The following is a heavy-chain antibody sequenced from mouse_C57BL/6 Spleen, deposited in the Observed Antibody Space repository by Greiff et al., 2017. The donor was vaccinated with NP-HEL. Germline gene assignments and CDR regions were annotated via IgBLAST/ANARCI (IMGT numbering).Heavy chain of an antibody. CDR1: GYTFTDHT. J-gene: IGHJ4*01. D-gene: IGHD4-1*02. V-gene: IGHV1-78*01. CDR3: ARSPNSFYYAMDY. CDR2: IYPRDGST. Sequence: VMLVESDAELVKPGASVKISCKVSGYTFTDHTIHWMKQRPEQGLEWIGYIYPRDGSTKYNEKFKGKATLTADKSSSTAYMQLNSLTSEDSAVYFCARSPNSFYYAMDYWGQGTSVTVSS.